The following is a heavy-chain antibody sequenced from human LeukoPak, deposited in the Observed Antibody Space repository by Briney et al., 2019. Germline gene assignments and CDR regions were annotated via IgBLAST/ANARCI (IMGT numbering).Heavy chain of an antibody. CDR1: GFSFSSYA. CDR3: AKALTGTKAFDI. J-gene: IGHJ3*02. V-gene: IGHV3-23*01. Sequence: GGSPRLSCAASGFSFSSYAMNWVRQAPEKGLEWVSHISSSGGSTYSASSVKGRFTISKDKSKNTLYLQMNSLRAEDTAVYYCAKALTGTKAFDIWGQGTMVTVSS. D-gene: IGHD1-20*01. CDR2: ISSSGGST.